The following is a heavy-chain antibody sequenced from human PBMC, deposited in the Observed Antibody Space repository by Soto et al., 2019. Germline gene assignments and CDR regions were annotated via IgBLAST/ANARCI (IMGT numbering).Heavy chain of an antibody. D-gene: IGHD3-9*01. V-gene: IGHV3-23*01. CDR1: GFTFNSYA. CDR3: AKGSHYDILTAYHAFDY. J-gene: IGHJ4*02. Sequence: PAGSLRLSCAASGFTFNSYAMNWVRQAPGKGLERVSSISGGGGGTYYADSVKGRLTISRDNSKNTLYLQMNSLRAEDTALYYCAKGSHYDILTAYHAFDYWGPGTLVTVSS. CDR2: ISGGGGGT.